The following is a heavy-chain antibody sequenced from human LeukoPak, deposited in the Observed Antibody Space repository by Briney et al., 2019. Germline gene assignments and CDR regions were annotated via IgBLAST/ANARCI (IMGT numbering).Heavy chain of an antibody. CDR1: GFTFTTYA. CDR2: ISGSGGST. Sequence: GGSLRLSCAASGFTFTTYAMNWGRQAPGQGLERVSVISGSGGSTYYADSVKGRFTISRDNSKNTLYLEVNSLRAEDTAVYYCATAFYFDSSGPYWYFDLWGRGTLVTVSS. J-gene: IGHJ2*01. V-gene: IGHV3-23*01. D-gene: IGHD3-22*01. CDR3: ATAFYFDSSGPYWYFDL.